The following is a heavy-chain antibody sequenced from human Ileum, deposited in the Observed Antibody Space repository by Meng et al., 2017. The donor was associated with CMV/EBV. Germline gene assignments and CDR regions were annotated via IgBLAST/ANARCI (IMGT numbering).Heavy chain of an antibody. D-gene: IGHD6-6*01. CDR3: ARAQTNWIPLSIAARGEFDP. CDR1: GGSFGDHY. Sequence: KQGGAGLLKPSETLSLTCVVHGGSFGDHYWSWIRQPPGKGLEWIGEINHSGSTNYNPSLKSRLIISVDTSKNQFSLRLSSVTAADTAVYYCARAQTNWIPLSIAARGEFDPWGQGILVTVSS. V-gene: IGHV4-34*01. J-gene: IGHJ5*02. CDR2: INHSGST.